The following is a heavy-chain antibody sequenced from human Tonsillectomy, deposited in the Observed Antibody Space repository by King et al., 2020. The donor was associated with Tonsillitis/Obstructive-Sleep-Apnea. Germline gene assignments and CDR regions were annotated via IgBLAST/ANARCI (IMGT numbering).Heavy chain of an antibody. V-gene: IGHV2-5*02. J-gene: IGHJ5*01. CDR1: GLSLSTSGVG. Sequence: TLQESGPTLVKPTQTLTLTCTFSGLSLSTSGVGVGWIRQPPGKALEWLALIYWDDDKRYSPSLKSRLTITKDTSKNQVVLTMTNMDPVDTATYYCAHRRNNYDVWNGLTNWFDSWGQGTLVTVSS. D-gene: IGHD3-3*01. CDR3: AHRRNNYDVWNGLTNWFDS. CDR2: IYWDDDK.